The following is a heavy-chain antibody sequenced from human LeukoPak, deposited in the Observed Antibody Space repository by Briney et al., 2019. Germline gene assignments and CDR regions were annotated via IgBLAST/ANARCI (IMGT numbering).Heavy chain of an antibody. J-gene: IGHJ4*02. V-gene: IGHV3-21*01. CDR2: ISSSSYI. CDR1: EFTFSHYG. CDR3: ARDYGDYYFDY. Sequence: GGSLRLSCAAAEFTFSHYGMHWVRQAPGKGLEWVSSISSSSYIYYADSVKGRFTISRDNAKNSLYLQMNSLRAEDTAVYYCARDYGDYYFDYWGQGTLVTVSS. D-gene: IGHD4-17*01.